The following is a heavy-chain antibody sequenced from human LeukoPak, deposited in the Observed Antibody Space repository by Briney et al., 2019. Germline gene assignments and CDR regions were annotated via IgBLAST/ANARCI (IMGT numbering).Heavy chain of an antibody. D-gene: IGHD6-13*01. CDR3: ARPIGAAGSWFDP. Sequence: SETLSLTCTVSGGSISSGSYYWSWIRQPAGKGLEWIGRIYTSGSTNYNPSFKSRVTISVDTSKNQFSLKLSSVTAADTAVYYCARPIGAAGSWFDPWGQGTLVTVSS. J-gene: IGHJ5*02. CDR2: IYTSGST. CDR1: GGSISSGSYY. V-gene: IGHV4-61*02.